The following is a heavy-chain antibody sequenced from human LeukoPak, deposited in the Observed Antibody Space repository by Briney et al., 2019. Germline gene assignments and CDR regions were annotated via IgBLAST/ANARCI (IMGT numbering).Heavy chain of an antibody. CDR2: MYSGGTT. Sequence: GGSLRLSCAASGFTVSSKYMSWVRQAPGKGLEWVSVMYSGGTTSYADSVKGRFTISRDNAKNSLYLEMNSLRAEDTAVYYCLRENHDSGWSFDYWGQGTLVTVSS. CDR3: LRENHDSGWSFDY. J-gene: IGHJ4*02. V-gene: IGHV3-53*01. D-gene: IGHD3-22*01. CDR1: GFTVSSKY.